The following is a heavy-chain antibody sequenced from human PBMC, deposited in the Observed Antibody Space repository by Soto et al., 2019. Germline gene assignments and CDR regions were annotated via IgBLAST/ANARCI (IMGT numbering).Heavy chain of an antibody. CDR1: GYTFTSYD. J-gene: IGHJ5*02. V-gene: IGHV1-8*01. Sequence: ASVKVSCKASGYTFTSYDINWVRQATGQGLEWMGWMNPNSGNTGYAQKFQGRVTMTRNTSISTAYMELSSLRSDDTAVYYCARISVWSHWFDPWGQGTLVTVSS. CDR2: MNPNSGNT. D-gene: IGHD3-3*01. CDR3: ARISVWSHWFDP.